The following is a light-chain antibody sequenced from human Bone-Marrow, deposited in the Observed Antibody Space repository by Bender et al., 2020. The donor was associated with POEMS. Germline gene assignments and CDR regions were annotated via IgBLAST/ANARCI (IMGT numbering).Light chain of an antibody. CDR2: SSH. V-gene: IGLV1-44*01. J-gene: IGLJ3*02. CDR1: SSNIGAHA. CDR3: AVWDDSLNGWV. Sequence: QSVLTQPPSASGTPGQRVTISCSGGSSNIGAHAVNWYQHLPGTAPKLLIYSSHRRPSEVPDRFSGSRSGTSASLPIVGLQSEDEADYYCAVWDDSLNGWVFGGGTKLTVL.